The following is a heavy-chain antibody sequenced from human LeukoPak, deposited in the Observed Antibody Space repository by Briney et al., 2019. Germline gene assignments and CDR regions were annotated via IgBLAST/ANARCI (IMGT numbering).Heavy chain of an antibody. Sequence: ASVKVSCKASGYTFTSYYLYWVRQAPGQGLEWMGVINPSGGSTTSAQKFQGRVTMTRDTSTSTAYMGLRSLRSEDTAVYYCARGPGPADDGGGYCFDYWGQGTLVTVSS. J-gene: IGHJ4*02. CDR2: INPSGGST. V-gene: IGHV1-46*01. D-gene: IGHD3-22*01. CDR1: GYTFTSYY. CDR3: ARGPGPADDGGGYCFDY.